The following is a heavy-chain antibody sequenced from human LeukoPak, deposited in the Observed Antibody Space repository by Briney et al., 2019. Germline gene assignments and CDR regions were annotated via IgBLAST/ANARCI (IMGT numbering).Heavy chain of an antibody. D-gene: IGHD4-17*01. V-gene: IGHV3-48*04. Sequence: GGSLRLSCAASGFTFSSYAMSWVRQAPGKGLEWVSYISSSGSTIYYADSVKGRFTISRDNAKNSLYLQMNSLRAEDTAVYYCARRVDYVDWYFDLWGRGTLVTVSS. J-gene: IGHJ2*01. CDR1: GFTFSSYA. CDR3: ARRVDYVDWYFDL. CDR2: ISSSGSTI.